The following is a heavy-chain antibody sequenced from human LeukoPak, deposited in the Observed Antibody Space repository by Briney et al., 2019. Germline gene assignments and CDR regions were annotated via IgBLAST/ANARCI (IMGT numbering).Heavy chain of an antibody. D-gene: IGHD5-12*01. CDR2: ISSSSSTI. Sequence: GGSLRLSCAASGFTFSSYSMNWVRQAPGKGLEWISYISSSSSTIYYADSVKGRFTISRDNAKNSLYLQMNGLRAEDTAVYYCVTGYSGYGYYFDYWGQGTLVTVSS. J-gene: IGHJ4*02. CDR3: VTGYSGYGYYFDY. CDR1: GFTFSSYS. V-gene: IGHV3-48*04.